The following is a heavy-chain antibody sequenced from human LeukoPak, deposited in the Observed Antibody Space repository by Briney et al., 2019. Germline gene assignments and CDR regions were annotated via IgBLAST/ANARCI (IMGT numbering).Heavy chain of an antibody. Sequence: PGGSLRLSCAASGFTFSNYAMHWVRQAPGKGLEWVAVISYDGSNKYYADSVKGRFTISRDNSKNTLYLQMNSLRAEDTAVYYCATDIVVVVAAPDAFDIWGQGTMVTVSS. V-gene: IGHV3-30-3*01. D-gene: IGHD2-15*01. CDR2: ISYDGSNK. CDR1: GFTFSNYA. J-gene: IGHJ3*02. CDR3: ATDIVVVVAAPDAFDI.